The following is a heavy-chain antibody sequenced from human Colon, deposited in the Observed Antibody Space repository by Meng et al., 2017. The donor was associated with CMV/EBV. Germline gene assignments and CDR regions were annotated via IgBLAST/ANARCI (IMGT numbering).Heavy chain of an antibody. CDR3: AKGGGSYRAEY. CDR2: IRFDGSIK. Sequence: GESLKISCAASGFAFSSYGLHWVLQAPGKGLQWVGFIRFDGSIKYYEDSVMGRFTISRDDSKNTMYLQMNRLRPEDTALYYCAKGGGSYRAEYWGQGTLVTVSS. CDR1: GFAFSSYG. V-gene: IGHV3-30*02. D-gene: IGHD3-16*02. J-gene: IGHJ4*02.